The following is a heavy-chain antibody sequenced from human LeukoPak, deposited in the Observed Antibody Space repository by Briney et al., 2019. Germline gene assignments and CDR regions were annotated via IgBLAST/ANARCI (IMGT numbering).Heavy chain of an antibody. V-gene: IGHV1-8*01. D-gene: IGHD1-7*01. Sequence: ASVTVSFTASGDTFITYDVNWVRQAAGQGGEGMGWVNPKTGHTAYAQKFQGGVTMTSDTSTAFLELSSLRFEDTAVYFCARVVVGGTTVGPWGQGTQVTVSS. CDR1: GDTFITYD. CDR3: ARVVVGGTTVGP. J-gene: IGHJ5*02. CDR2: VNPKTGHT.